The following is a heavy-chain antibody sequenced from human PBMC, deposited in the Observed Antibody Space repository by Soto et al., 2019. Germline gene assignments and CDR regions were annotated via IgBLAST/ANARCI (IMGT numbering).Heavy chain of an antibody. CDR1: GDSINSGDYY. Sequence: SETLSLTCSVSGDSINSGDYYWTWMRQAPGKGLQWVGHVYFSGSTNYNPSLKSRGTISLDTSKNQFSLKLRSVTAGDTAVYYCARVPVDTYMIYWSDPWGQGTMVTVSS. CDR2: VYFSGST. V-gene: IGHV4-61*08. J-gene: IGHJ5*02. CDR3: ARVPVDTYMIYWSDP. D-gene: IGHD5-18*01.